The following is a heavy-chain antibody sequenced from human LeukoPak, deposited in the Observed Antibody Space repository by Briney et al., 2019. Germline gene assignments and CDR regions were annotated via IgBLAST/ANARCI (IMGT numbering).Heavy chain of an antibody. CDR3: ATVGYSYGYFFDY. J-gene: IGHJ4*02. D-gene: IGHD5-18*01. Sequence: GASVKVSCKASGYTLTELSMHWVRQAPGKGLEWMGGFDPEDGETIYAQKFQGRVTMTEDTSTDTAYMELSSLRSEDTAVYYCATVGYSYGYFFDYWGQGTLVTVSS. CDR1: GYTLTELS. V-gene: IGHV1-24*01. CDR2: FDPEDGET.